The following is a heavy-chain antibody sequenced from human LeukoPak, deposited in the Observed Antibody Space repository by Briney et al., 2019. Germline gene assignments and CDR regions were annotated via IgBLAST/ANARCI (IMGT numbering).Heavy chain of an antibody. J-gene: IGHJ6*03. CDR3: ARVGCSSTSCANGGYYYYYMDV. CDR1: GFTFSSYS. CDR2: ITAGGYI. V-gene: IGHV3-21*01. D-gene: IGHD2-2*01. Sequence: GGSLRLSCATSGFTFSSYSMNSVRQAPGTGLEWVSSITAGGYIDYADSVKGRFTISRDNAKNSLYLQMNSLRAEDTAVYYCARVGCSSTSCANGGYYYYYMDVWGKGTTVTVSS.